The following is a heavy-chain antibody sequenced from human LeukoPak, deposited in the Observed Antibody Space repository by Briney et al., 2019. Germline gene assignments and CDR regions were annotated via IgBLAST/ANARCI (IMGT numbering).Heavy chain of an antibody. V-gene: IGHV1-69*04. Sequence: SVKVSCKASGGTFSSYAISWVRQAPGQGLEWMGRIIPILGIANYAQKFQGRVTITADKSTSTAYMGLSRLRSEDTAVYYCARDQLVAVAGTGGDYWGQGTLVTVSS. J-gene: IGHJ4*02. CDR2: IIPILGIA. CDR3: ARDQLVAVAGTGGDY. D-gene: IGHD6-19*01. CDR1: GGTFSSYA.